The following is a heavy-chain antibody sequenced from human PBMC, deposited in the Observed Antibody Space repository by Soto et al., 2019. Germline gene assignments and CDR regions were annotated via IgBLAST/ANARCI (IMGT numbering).Heavy chain of an antibody. Sequence: GSSVKVSCKASGYTFTSYGISWVRQAPGQGLEWMGWISAYNGNTNYAQKLQGRVTMTTDTSTSTDYMELRSLRSDDTAVYYCARDGYSSGWWGDAFDIWGQGTMVTVSS. CDR1: GYTFTSYG. V-gene: IGHV1-18*01. D-gene: IGHD6-19*01. CDR2: ISAYNGNT. CDR3: ARDGYSSGWWGDAFDI. J-gene: IGHJ3*02.